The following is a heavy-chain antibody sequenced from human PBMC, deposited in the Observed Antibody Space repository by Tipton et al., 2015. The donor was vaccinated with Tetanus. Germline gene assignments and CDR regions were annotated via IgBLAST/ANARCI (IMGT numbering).Heavy chain of an antibody. CDR1: GESFSGHY. CDR2: ISASGST. D-gene: IGHD6-13*01. V-gene: IGHV4-34*01. CDR3: ARSIAAAAVWPYDF. J-gene: IGHJ4*02. Sequence: TLSLTCAVSGESFSGHYWSWIRQAPGKGLEWVGEISASGSTNYNPSLESRITMSVDTTKKRISLRLASLMAADTAVYFRARSIAAAAVWPYDFWGQGTLVTVTS.